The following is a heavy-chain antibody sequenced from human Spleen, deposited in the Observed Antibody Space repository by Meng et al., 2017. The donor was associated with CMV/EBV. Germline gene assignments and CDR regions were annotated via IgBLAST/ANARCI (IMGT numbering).Heavy chain of an antibody. Sequence: GESLKISCEASGFSLSSYGMHWVRQAPGKGLEWVAFIRYDGSNKYYADSVKGRFTISRDNSKNTVYLQMNSLRTEDTAVYYCAKGEAAVGTIYYYYYGMDVWGQGTTVTVSS. V-gene: IGHV3-30*02. CDR1: GFSLSSYG. CDR3: AKGEAAVGTIYYYYYGMDV. D-gene: IGHD6-13*01. J-gene: IGHJ6*02. CDR2: IRYDGSNK.